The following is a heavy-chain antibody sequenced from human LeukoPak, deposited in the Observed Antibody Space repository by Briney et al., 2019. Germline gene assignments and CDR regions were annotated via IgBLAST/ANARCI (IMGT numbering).Heavy chain of an antibody. CDR2: ISYDGSNK. CDR3: AREAPPYDYVWGSYSYFDY. CDR1: GFTFSSYA. Sequence: GGSLRLSCAASGFTFSSYAMHWVRQAPGKGLEWVAVISYDGSNKYYADSVKGRFTISRDNSKNTLYLQMNSLRAEDTAVYYCAREAPPYDYVWGSYSYFDYWGQGTLVTVSS. D-gene: IGHD3-16*01. J-gene: IGHJ4*02. V-gene: IGHV3-30*04.